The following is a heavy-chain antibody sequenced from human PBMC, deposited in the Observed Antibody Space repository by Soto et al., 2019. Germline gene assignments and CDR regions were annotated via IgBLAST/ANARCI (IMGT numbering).Heavy chain of an antibody. V-gene: IGHV3-74*01. D-gene: IGHD3-3*01. CDR1: GFTFSSYW. CDR2: INSDGSST. J-gene: IGHJ4*02. CDR3: ARGRTYSDFWSGYFHFDY. Sequence: GGSLRLSCAASGFTFSSYWMHWVRQAPGKGLVWVSRINSDGSSTSYADSVKGRFTISRDNAKNTLYLQMNSLRAEDTAVYYCARGRTYSDFWSGYFHFDYWGQGTLVTVSS.